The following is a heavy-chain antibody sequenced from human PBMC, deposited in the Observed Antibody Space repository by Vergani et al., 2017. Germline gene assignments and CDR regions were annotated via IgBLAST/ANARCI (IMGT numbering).Heavy chain of an antibody. D-gene: IGHD2-2*01. J-gene: IGHJ2*01. V-gene: IGHV3-33*01. CDR1: GFTFSSYG. Sequence: QVQLVESGGGVVQPGRSLRLSCAASGFTFSSYGMHWVRQAPGKGLEWVAVIWYDGSNKYYADYVKGRFTISRDNSKNTLYLQMNSLRAEDTAVYYCARDVVPAAMWYFDLWGRGTLVTVSS. CDR2: IWYDGSNK. CDR3: ARDVVPAAMWYFDL.